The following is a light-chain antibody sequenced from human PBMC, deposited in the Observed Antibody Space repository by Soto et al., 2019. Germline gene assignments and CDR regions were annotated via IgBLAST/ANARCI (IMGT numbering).Light chain of an antibody. CDR2: KAS. CDR1: QSISSW. CDR3: QQYNSSPT. Sequence: DIQMTQSPSTLSASVGDRVTITCRASQSISSWLAWYQQKPGKAPKLLIYKASSLESGVPSRFSGSGSGTEFTLHISSLQPDDFATYYCQQYNSSPTFGQGTKVEIK. J-gene: IGKJ1*01. V-gene: IGKV1-5*03.